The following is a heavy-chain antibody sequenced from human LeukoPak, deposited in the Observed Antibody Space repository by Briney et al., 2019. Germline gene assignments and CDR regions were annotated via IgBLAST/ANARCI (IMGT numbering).Heavy chain of an antibody. CDR3: AKALYDSWSGNYFDS. J-gene: IGHJ4*02. D-gene: IGHD3-3*01. V-gene: IGHV3-30*02. CDR1: GFTFSSFG. Sequence: GESLRLSCVASGFTFSSFGMHWVRQAPGKGLEWVAFIPLDGDTKYHADSVKGRFTISRDNSKNTVSLQMNSLRAEDTAVYYCAKALYDSWSGNYFDSWGQGTLVTVSS. CDR2: IPLDGDTK.